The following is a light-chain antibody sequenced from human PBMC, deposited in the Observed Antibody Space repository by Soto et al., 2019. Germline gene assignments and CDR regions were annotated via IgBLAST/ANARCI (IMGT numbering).Light chain of an antibody. CDR2: GAS. J-gene: IGKJ5*01. CDR3: QQFGSSPLII. CDR1: QTVSITY. V-gene: IGKV3-20*01. Sequence: VLTQSPGTLSLSPGESATLSCRASQTVSITYLTWYQQKPGQAPRLLIFGASKRATGIPDRFSGSGSGRDFTLTISGLEPEDFAVYYCQQFGSSPLIIFGQGTRLEIK.